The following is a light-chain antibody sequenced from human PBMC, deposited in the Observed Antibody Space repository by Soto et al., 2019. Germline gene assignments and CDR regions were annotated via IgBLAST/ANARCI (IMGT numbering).Light chain of an antibody. J-gene: IGKJ4*01. CDR3: QQRSNWPLT. V-gene: IGKV3D-15*01. CDR1: QSVSNK. Sequence: EIVMTQSPATLSVSPGERVTLSCRASQSVSNKLAWYQQKPGQAPRLLIFDVSTRATGVPPRFSGSGSGTDFTLTIIGLEPEDFAIYYCQQRSNWPLTFGGGTKVEIK. CDR2: DVS.